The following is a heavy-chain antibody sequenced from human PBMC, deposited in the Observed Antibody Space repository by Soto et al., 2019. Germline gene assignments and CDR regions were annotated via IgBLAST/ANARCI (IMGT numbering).Heavy chain of an antibody. CDR1: GYSVSSNSAA. V-gene: IGHV6-1*01. Sequence: SQTLSLTFAISGYSVSSNSAALNWISQSPSRGLEWLVRTYYRSNWYNDYAVSVKSRITINPDTSKNQFSLQLNSVTPEDTAVYYCERVRRYGYDYYGMDVWGQGTTVTVS. J-gene: IGHJ6*02. D-gene: IGHD3-10*01. CDR3: ERVRRYGYDYYGMDV. CDR2: TYYRSNWYN.